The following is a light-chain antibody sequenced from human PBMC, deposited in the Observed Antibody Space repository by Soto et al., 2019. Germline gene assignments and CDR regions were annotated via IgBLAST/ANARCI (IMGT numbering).Light chain of an antibody. J-gene: IGLJ2*01. CDR2: EVS. CDR3: SSYAGSNILV. V-gene: IGLV2-8*01. CDR1: SSDVGGYDY. Sequence: QSALTQPPSASGSPGQSVTISCTGTSSDVGGYDYVSWYQQHPGKAPKLMIYEVSKRPSGVTGRFSGSKSGNTAALTVSGLQAEDEADYYCSSYAGSNILVFGGGTKLTVL.